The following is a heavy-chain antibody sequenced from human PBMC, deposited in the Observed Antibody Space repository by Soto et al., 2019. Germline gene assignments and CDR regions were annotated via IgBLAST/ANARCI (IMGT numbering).Heavy chain of an antibody. D-gene: IGHD3-9*01. CDR1: GFDFSDYY. V-gene: IGHV3-11*01. Sequence: PGGSLRLSCAASGFDFSDYYMSWIRQAPGKGLEWISYISNSGIIIYYADSVKGRFTISRDNAKKSLYLQMNSLRAEDTAVFYCARENKRYFDWLLNYHYSALDVWGQGTTVTVSS. CDR3: ARENKRYFDWLLNYHYSALDV. CDR2: ISNSGIII. J-gene: IGHJ6*02.